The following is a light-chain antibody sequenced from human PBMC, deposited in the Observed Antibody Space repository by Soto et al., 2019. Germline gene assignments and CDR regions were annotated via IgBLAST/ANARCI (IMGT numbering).Light chain of an antibody. V-gene: IGLV1-44*01. Sequence: QSVLTQPPSASGTPGQRVTMSCSGGSSNIGSNTVSWYQHLPGTAPQLLIYSDTQRASGVADRFSGSKSGTSASLAISGLQSDDEADYSSAAWDDRLNGALFGTGTKVTVL. CDR3: AAWDDRLNGAL. CDR1: SSNIGSNT. CDR2: SDT. J-gene: IGLJ1*01.